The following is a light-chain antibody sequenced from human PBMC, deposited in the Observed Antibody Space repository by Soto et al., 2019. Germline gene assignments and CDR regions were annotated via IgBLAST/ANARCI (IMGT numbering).Light chain of an antibody. J-gene: IGLJ1*01. Sequence: QSALTQPASVSGSPGQSITISCTGTSSDVGSYNLVSWYQQHPGKAPKLMIYEGSKRPSGVSNRFSGSKSGNTASLTISGLXAEDEADYYCCSYAGSSTFVVFGTGTKVTVL. CDR1: SSDVGSYNL. V-gene: IGLV2-23*03. CDR2: EGS. CDR3: CSYAGSSTFVV.